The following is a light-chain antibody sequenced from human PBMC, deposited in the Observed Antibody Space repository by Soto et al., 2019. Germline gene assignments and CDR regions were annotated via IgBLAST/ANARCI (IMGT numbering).Light chain of an antibody. CDR1: QRVXSW. Sequence: DIQMTQSPSTLSASVGDSVTITCRARQRVXSWLACYQQKPGQAPNMLXDDASSLERGVPSRLSGSGSATEFTLTISSLRPDDFANYYCQQYKSDSRTFGQGTKVDIK. CDR3: QQYKSDSRT. J-gene: IGKJ1*01. V-gene: IGKV1-5*01. CDR2: DAS.